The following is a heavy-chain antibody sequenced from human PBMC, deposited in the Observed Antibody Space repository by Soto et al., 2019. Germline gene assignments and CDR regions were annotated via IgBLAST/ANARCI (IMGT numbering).Heavy chain of an antibody. V-gene: IGHV1-8*01. J-gene: IGHJ6*03. CDR3: AREGSIPEYDFWSGYSRKDYYYYMDV. CDR2: MNPNSGNT. CDR1: GYTFTSYD. Sequence: GASVKVSCKASGYTFTSYDINWVRQATGQGLEWMGWMNPNSGNTGYAQKFQGRVTMTRNTSISTAYMELSSLRSEDTAVYYCAREGSIPEYDFWSGYSRKDYYYYMDVWGKGTTVTVSS. D-gene: IGHD3-3*01.